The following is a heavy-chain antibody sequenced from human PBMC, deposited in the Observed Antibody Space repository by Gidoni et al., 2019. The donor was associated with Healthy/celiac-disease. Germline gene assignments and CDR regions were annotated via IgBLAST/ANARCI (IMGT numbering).Heavy chain of an antibody. CDR2: IWYDGSNK. Sequence: QVQLLASGGGVVQPGGSLRLSCAASGFPFSSYGMHWVRQAPGKGLEWVAVIWYDGSNKYYADSVKGRFTISRDNSKNTLYLQMNSLRAEDTAVYYCARDSSGYYYYGMDVWGQGTTVTVSS. CDR3: ARDSSGYYYYGMDV. D-gene: IGHD3-3*01. J-gene: IGHJ6*02. CDR1: GFPFSSYG. V-gene: IGHV3-33*01.